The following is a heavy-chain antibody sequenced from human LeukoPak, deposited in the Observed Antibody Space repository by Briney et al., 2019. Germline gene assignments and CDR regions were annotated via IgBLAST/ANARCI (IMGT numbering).Heavy chain of an antibody. CDR1: GFTFSSYE. D-gene: IGHD6-19*01. CDR2: IGSSGSAI. V-gene: IGHV3-48*03. J-gene: IGHJ6*04. CDR3: ARDEYSSGWTAPYGMDA. Sequence: PGGSLRLSCAASGFTFSSYEMNWVRQAPGKGLEWVSYIGSSGSAIYYADSVKGRFTISRDNAKNSLYLQMNSLRAEDTAVYYCARDEYSSGWTAPYGMDAWGKGTTVTVSS.